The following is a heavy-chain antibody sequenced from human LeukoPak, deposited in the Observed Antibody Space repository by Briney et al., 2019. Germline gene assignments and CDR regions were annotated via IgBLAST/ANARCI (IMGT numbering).Heavy chain of an antibody. Sequence: GGSLRLSCAASGFTFSNYPIHWVRQAPGKGLEFVSSIHSNGISTYYGNSVKGRFTVSRDNSKNTVYLQMGSLREEDMAVYYCARTQQWLATGGRYWFDTWGQGTLVTVSS. V-gene: IGHV3-64*01. D-gene: IGHD6-19*01. CDR2: IHSNGIST. J-gene: IGHJ5*02. CDR3: ARTQQWLATGGRYWFDT. CDR1: GFTFSNYP.